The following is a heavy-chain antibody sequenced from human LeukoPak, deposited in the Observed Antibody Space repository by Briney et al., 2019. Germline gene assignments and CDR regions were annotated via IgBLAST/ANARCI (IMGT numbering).Heavy chain of an antibody. D-gene: IGHD6-13*01. Sequence: GGSLRLSCAASGFTFSTYGMHWVRQAPGKGLEWVAVISYDESSKYYADSVKGRFTISKDNSKNMLYLQMNSLRAEDTAVYYWAKQREGISWSPDYWGQGTLVTVSS. CDR1: GFTFSTYG. V-gene: IGHV3-30*18. CDR2: ISYDESSK. CDR3: AKQREGISWSPDY. J-gene: IGHJ4*02.